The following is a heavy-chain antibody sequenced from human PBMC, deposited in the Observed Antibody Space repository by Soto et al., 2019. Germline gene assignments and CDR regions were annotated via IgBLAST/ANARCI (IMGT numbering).Heavy chain of an antibody. Sequence: NPSETLSLTCTVSGGSISSSSYYWGWIRQPPGKGLEWIGSIYYSGSAYYNPSLKSRVTISVDTSKNQFSLKLSSVTAADTAVYYCARHGPIPAAIPFGYWGQGTLVTFSS. J-gene: IGHJ4*02. D-gene: IGHD2-2*01. CDR1: GGSISSSSYY. CDR3: ARHGPIPAAIPFGY. V-gene: IGHV4-39*01. CDR2: IYYSGSA.